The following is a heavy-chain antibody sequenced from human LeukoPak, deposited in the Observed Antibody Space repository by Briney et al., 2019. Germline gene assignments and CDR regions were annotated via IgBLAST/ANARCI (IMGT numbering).Heavy chain of an antibody. CDR2: IHHSGSK. CDR1: GGSISSSNW. D-gene: IGHD6-13*01. CDR3: ACKTTAAAGTFDY. J-gene: IGHJ4*02. Sequence: SETLSLTCAVSGGSISSSNWWSWVRQPPGKGLEWIGEIHHSGSKNYSPPLNSRVTITVDKSKSQFSLKLTSVTVADTALYYCACKTTAAAGTFDYWGQGTLVTVSS. V-gene: IGHV4-4*02.